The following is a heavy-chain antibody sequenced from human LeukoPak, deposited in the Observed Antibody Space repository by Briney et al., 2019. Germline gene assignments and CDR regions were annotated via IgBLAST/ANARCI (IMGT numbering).Heavy chain of an antibody. Sequence: PGGSLRLSCAASGFTFSDYYMSWIRQAPGKGLEWVSYISSSGSTIYYADSVKGRFTISRDNAKNSLYLQMNRLRAEDTAVYYCARGRSYGYNWFDPWGQGTLVTVSS. V-gene: IGHV3-11*04. CDR3: ARGRSYGYNWFDP. CDR2: ISSSGSTI. D-gene: IGHD3-10*01. CDR1: GFTFSDYY. J-gene: IGHJ5*02.